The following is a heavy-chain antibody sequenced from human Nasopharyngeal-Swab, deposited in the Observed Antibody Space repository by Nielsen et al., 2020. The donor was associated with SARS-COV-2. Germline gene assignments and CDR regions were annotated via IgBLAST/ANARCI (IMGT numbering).Heavy chain of an antibody. CDR3: ARDRYLIPSAAGKDY. J-gene: IGHJ4*02. CDR2: INPSGGST. V-gene: IGHV1-46*01. D-gene: IGHD6-13*01. Sequence: ASVKVSCKASGYTFTSYDMHWVRQAPGQGLEWMGIINPSGGSTSYAQKFQGRVTMTRDTSTSTVYMELSSLRSEDTAVYYCARDRYLIPSAAGKDYWGQGTLVTVSS. CDR1: GYTFTSYD.